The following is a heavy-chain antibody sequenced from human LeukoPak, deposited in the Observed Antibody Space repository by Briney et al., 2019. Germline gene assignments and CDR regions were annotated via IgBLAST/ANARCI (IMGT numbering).Heavy chain of an antibody. Sequence: GGSLRLSCAASGFTFSDYYMSWIRQAPGKGLEWVSYISSSGSTIYYAVSVKGRFTISRDNAKNSLYLQMNSLRAEDTAVYYCARNYGDCWNWGLDPWGQGTLVTVSS. D-gene: IGHD4-17*01. CDR2: ISSSGSTI. CDR1: GFTFSDYY. J-gene: IGHJ5*02. V-gene: IGHV3-11*04. CDR3: ARNYGDCWNWGLDP.